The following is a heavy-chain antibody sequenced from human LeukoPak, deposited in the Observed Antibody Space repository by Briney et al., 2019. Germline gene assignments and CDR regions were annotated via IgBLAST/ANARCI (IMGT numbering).Heavy chain of an antibody. V-gene: IGHV4-39*01. Sequence: PSETLSLTCIVSGGSITRSNYFWGWIRQPPGKGLEWIGGFYHSGTIFYSPSLGSRVAISIDTSKNQFSLRLLSVTAADTAVYYCARQGVVPNKAGWYFDLWGRGTLVTVSS. CDR1: GGSITRSNYF. J-gene: IGHJ2*01. CDR2: FYHSGTI. CDR3: ARQGVVPNKAGWYFDL. D-gene: IGHD3-10*01.